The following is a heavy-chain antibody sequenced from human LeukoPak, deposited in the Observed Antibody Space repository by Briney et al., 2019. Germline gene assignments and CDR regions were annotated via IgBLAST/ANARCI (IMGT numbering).Heavy chain of an antibody. Sequence: GGSLRLSCAASGFSFSSYSMNWVRQAPGKGLEWVSSISSSSSYRYYADSVKGRFTISRDNAKNSLYLQMNSLRAEDTAVYYCARDVYDYVWGSYRYVDYWGQGTLVTVSS. CDR3: ARDVYDYVWGSYRYVDY. CDR1: GFSFSSYS. CDR2: ISSSSSYR. D-gene: IGHD3-16*02. V-gene: IGHV3-21*01. J-gene: IGHJ4*02.